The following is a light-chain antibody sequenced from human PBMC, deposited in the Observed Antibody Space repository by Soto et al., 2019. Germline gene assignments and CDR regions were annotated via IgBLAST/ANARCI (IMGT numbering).Light chain of an antibody. Sequence: QSALTQPASVSGSPGQSITISCTGTSSDIGTYNYVSWYQHHPGKVPKLMIYDVSNRPSGDSNRFSGSKSGNTASLTISGLQAEDEADYYCSSYSSSSTLLLFGGGTKLTVL. J-gene: IGLJ2*01. CDR1: SSDIGTYNY. CDR3: SSYSSSSTLLL. CDR2: DVS. V-gene: IGLV2-14*01.